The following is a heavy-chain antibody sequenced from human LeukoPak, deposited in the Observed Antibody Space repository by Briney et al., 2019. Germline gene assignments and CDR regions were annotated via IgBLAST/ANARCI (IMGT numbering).Heavy chain of an antibody. V-gene: IGHV1-8*03. CDR1: GYTFTSYD. CDR2: MNPNSGNT. D-gene: IGHD6-13*01. CDR3: AKRRFSSSWYGAFDI. Sequence: ASVKVSCKAPGYTFTSYDINWVRQATGQGLEWMGWMNPNSGNTGYGKKFQGRITITRDTSISTAYMELSSLRSEDTAVYYCAKRRFSSSWYGAFDIWGQGTMVTVSS. J-gene: IGHJ3*02.